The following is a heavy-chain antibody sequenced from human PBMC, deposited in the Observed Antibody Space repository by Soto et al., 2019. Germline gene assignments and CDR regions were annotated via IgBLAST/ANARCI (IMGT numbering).Heavy chain of an antibody. D-gene: IGHD6-13*01. CDR3: ARQSSSSWTSGGMDV. CDR1: VYSVTSYW. J-gene: IGHJ6*02. V-gene: IGHV5-51*01. CDR2: IYPGDSDT. Sequence: GESLKISCKGSVYSVTSYWIGWVRQMPGKGLEWMGIIYPGDSDTRYSPSFQGQVTISADKSISTAYLQWSSLKASDTAMYYCARQSSSSWTSGGMDVWGQGTTLTVSS.